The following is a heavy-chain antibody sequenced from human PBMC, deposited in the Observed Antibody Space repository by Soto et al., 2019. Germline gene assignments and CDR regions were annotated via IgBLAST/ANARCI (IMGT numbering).Heavy chain of an antibody. CDR3: ARPKDYDDCRDS. CDR2: INAGNGNT. Sequence: QVQLVKSGAEVKKPGASVKVSCKASGYALTWFNIHWVRKAPGQRLEGMGWINAGNGNTKYSQNFQARVPFTRDTSANTAYMELTSLISEDTAVYYCARPKDYDDCRDSWGQGTLVTASS. D-gene: IGHD3-22*01. J-gene: IGHJ5*02. CDR1: GYALTWFN. V-gene: IGHV1-3*01.